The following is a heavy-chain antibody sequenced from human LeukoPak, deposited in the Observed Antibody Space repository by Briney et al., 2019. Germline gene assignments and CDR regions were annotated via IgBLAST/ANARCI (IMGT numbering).Heavy chain of an antibody. CDR1: GFSFSNYA. Sequence: GGSLRLSCVPSGFSFSNYAMSWVRQAPGKGLEWVSSISGSGGSTHYADSVKGRFTISRDKTKNTLYLQMNSLRADDTGVYYCARDKTAFGFDIWGQGTMVTVPS. D-gene: IGHD1-1*01. J-gene: IGHJ3*02. V-gene: IGHV3-23*01. CDR2: ISGSGGST. CDR3: ARDKTAFGFDI.